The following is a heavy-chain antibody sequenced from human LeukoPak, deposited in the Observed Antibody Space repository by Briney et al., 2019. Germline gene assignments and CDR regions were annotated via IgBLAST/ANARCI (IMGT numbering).Heavy chain of an antibody. CDR1: GFTFDDYA. J-gene: IGHJ3*02. Sequence: GGSLRLSCAASGFTFDDYAMHWVRQAPGKGLEWVSGISWNGGSIGYADSVKGRFTISRDNAKNSLYLQMNSLRPEDTALYYCAKDRREAYYDSSGYPSGAFDIWGQGTMVTVSS. V-gene: IGHV3-9*01. CDR3: AKDRREAYYDSSGYPSGAFDI. D-gene: IGHD3-22*01. CDR2: ISWNGGSI.